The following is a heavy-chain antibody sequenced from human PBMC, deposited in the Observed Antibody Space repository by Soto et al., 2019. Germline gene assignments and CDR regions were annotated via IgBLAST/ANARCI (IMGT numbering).Heavy chain of an antibody. J-gene: IGHJ5*02. Sequence: SETLSLTCTVSGGSVSSGSYYWSWIRQPPGKGLEWIGYIYYSGSTNYNSSLKSRVTISVGTSKNQFSLKLSSVTAADTAVYYCARIHSRSWLNWFDPWGQGNLVTVSS. V-gene: IGHV4-61*01. CDR2: IYYSGST. D-gene: IGHD6-13*01. CDR1: GGSVSSGSYY. CDR3: ARIHSRSWLNWFDP.